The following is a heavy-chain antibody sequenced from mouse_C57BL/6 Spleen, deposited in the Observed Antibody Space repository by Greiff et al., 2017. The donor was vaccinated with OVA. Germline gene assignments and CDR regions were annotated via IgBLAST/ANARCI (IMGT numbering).Heavy chain of an antibody. CDR3: AREGSTVVALYYYAMDY. D-gene: IGHD1-1*01. CDR2: INPNYGTT. J-gene: IGHJ4*01. Sequence: QLQQSGPELVKPGASVKISCKASGYSFTDYNMNWVKQSNGKSLEWIGVINPNYGTTSYNQKFKGKATLTVDQSSSTAYMQLNSLTSEDSAVYYCAREGSTVVALYYYAMDYWGQGTSVTVSS. V-gene: IGHV1-39*01. CDR1: GYSFTDYN.